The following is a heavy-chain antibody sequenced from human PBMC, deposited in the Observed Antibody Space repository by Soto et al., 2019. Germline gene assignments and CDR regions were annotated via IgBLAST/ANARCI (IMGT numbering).Heavy chain of an antibody. J-gene: IGHJ4*01. CDR1: GFTFSDYY. CDR3: ARSLRGYSGYSGY. V-gene: IGHV3-11*05. D-gene: IGHD5-12*01. Sequence: QVQLVECGGGLVKPGGCLRLSCAASGFTFSDYYMSWIRQAPGKGLEWVSYISSSGSDTNYADSVNGRFTVSRDNAKNSLYLQMNSLRAEDTAVYYCARSLRGYSGYSGYWGHGTLVTVSS. CDR2: ISSSGSDT.